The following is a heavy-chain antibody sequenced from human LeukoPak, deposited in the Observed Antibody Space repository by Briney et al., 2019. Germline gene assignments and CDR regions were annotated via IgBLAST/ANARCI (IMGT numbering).Heavy chain of an antibody. CDR2: IIPIFATA. J-gene: IGHJ6*03. V-gene: IGHV1-69*05. D-gene: IGHD1-14*01. Sequence: ASVKVSCRASGGTFSSYAISWVRQAPGQGLEWMGGIIPIFATANYAQKFQGRVTITTDESTSTAYMELSSLRSEDTAVYYCARVLQNRGYCYYYYMDVWGKGTTVTVSS. CDR1: GGTFSSYA. CDR3: ARVLQNRGYCYYYYMDV.